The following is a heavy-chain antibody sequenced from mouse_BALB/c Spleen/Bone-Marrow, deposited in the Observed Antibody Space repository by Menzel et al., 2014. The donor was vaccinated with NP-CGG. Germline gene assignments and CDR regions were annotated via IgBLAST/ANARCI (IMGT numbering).Heavy chain of an antibody. J-gene: IGHJ2*01. Sequence: VQLKQSGAELVKPGASVKLSCTGSGFNIKDTFMHWVKQRPEQGLEWIGRIDPANGNTKYDPKFHGKATITADTSSNTAYLHLTSLTSEDTAVYYCTRGEDYWGQGTTLAVSS. CDR3: TRGEDY. CDR1: GFNIKDTF. CDR2: IDPANGNT. V-gene: IGHV14-3*02.